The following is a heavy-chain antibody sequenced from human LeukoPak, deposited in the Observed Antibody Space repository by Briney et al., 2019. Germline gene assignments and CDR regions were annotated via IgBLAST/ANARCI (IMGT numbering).Heavy chain of an antibody. CDR2: ISYDGSNK. CDR3: AKDPSVWGSYRYTSRGPDY. V-gene: IGHV3-30*18. CDR1: GFTFSSYG. D-gene: IGHD3-16*02. Sequence: GGSLRLSCAASGFTFSSYGMHWVRQAPGKGLEWVAVISYDGSNKYYADSVKGRFTISRDNSKNTLYLQMNSLRAEDTAVYYCAKDPSVWGSYRYTSRGPDYWGQGTLVTVSS. J-gene: IGHJ4*02.